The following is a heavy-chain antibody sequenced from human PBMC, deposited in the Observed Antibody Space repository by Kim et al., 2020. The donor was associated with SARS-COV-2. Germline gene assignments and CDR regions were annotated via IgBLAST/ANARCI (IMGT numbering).Heavy chain of an antibody. V-gene: IGHV3-33*05. D-gene: IGHD6-13*01. CDR3: ARDSEAAAGIFPHDAFDI. CDR2: ISYDGSNK. J-gene: IGHJ3*02. CDR1: GFTFSSYG. Sequence: GGSLRLSCAASGFTFSSYGMHWVHQAPGKGLEWVAVISYDGSNKYYADSVKGRFTISRDNSKNTLYLQMNSLRAEDTAVYYCARDSEAAAGIFPHDAFDIWGQGTMVTVSS.